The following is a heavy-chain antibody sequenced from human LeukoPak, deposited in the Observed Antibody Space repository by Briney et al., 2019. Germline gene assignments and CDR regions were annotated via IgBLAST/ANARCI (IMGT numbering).Heavy chain of an antibody. CDR2: ISGSGGST. J-gene: IGHJ4*02. CDR3: AKDTRDGYNPGDY. CDR1: GFTFSSYA. D-gene: IGHD5-24*01. Sequence: GGSLRLSCAASGFTFSSYAMSWVRQAPGKGLEWVSAISGSGGSTYYADSVKGRFTISRDNSKSTLYLQLNSLRAEDTAVYYCAKDTRDGYNPGDYWGQGTLVTVSS. V-gene: IGHV3-23*01.